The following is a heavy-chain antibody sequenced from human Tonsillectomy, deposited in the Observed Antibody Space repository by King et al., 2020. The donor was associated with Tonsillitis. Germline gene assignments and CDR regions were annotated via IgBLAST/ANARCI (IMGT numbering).Heavy chain of an antibody. CDR1: GFTSSTYE. D-gene: IGHD3-16*01. J-gene: IGHJ6*03. CDR2: ISGGGDVE. Sequence: VQLVESGGGLAQPGGSLRLSCAASGFTSSTYEMNWVRQAPGKGLEWVSYISGGGDVEYYADSLKGRFTISRDNAKNSLYLQMNSLRAEDTAVYYCASPGGVPHVRHYYYYMDVWGKGTTVTVSS. CDR3: ASPGGVPHVRHYYYYMDV. V-gene: IGHV3-48*03.